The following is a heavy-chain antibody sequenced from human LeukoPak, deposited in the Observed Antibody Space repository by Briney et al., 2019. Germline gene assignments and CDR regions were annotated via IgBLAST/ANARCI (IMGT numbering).Heavy chain of an antibody. D-gene: IGHD2-2*01. V-gene: IGHV3-15*01. CDR1: GFTFSNAW. CDR3: VGVPAAHRNGWYYYGMDV. Sequence: PGGSLRLSCAASGFTFSNAWMSWVRQAPGKGLEWVGRIKSKTDGGTTDYAAPVKGRFTISRDDSKNTLYLQMNSLKTEDTAVYYCVGVPAAHRNGWYYYGMDVWGQGTTVTVPS. CDR2: IKSKTDGGTT. J-gene: IGHJ6*02.